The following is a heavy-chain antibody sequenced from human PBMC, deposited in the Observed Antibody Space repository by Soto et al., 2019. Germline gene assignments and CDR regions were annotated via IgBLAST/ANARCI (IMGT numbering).Heavy chain of an antibody. J-gene: IGHJ4*02. CDR3: ARGQYSSGGGYFDY. CDR2: ISSSGSTI. V-gene: IGHV3-48*03. Sequence: EVQLVESGGGLVQPGGSLRLSCAASGFTFSSYEMNWVRQAPGKGLEWVSYISSSGSTIYYADSVKGRFTISRDNAKNSLYLQMKRLRAEDTAVYYCARGQYSSGGGYFDYWGQETLVTVSS. CDR1: GFTFSSYE. D-gene: IGHD6-19*01.